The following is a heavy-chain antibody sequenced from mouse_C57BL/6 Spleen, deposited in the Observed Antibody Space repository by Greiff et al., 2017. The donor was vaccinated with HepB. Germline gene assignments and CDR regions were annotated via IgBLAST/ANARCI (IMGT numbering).Heavy chain of an antibody. Sequence: EVQLQESGAELVKPGASVKLSCTASGFNIKDYYMHWVKQRTEQGLEWIGRIDPEDGETKYAPKFQGKATITADTSSNTAYRQRSSLTSGDTAVYYCARGYYGSSSYYFDYWGQGTTLTVSS. CDR3: ARGYYGSSSYYFDY. V-gene: IGHV14-2*01. CDR1: GFNIKDYY. CDR2: IDPEDGET. J-gene: IGHJ2*01. D-gene: IGHD1-1*01.